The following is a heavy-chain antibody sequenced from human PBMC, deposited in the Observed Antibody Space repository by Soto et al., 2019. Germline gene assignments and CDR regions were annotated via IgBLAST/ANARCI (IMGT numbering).Heavy chain of an antibody. V-gene: IGHV3-23*01. CDR2: IINSGATT. CDR1: GFDFSTYA. CDR3: AKDWPGTSSVTSDF. D-gene: IGHD4-17*01. J-gene: IGHJ4*02. Sequence: EVHLLESGGTLVQPGGSLRLSCAASGFDFSTYAMTWVRQAPGKGLEWVSGIINSGATTYYADSVKGRFTISRDNSRNTLYLQMNSLKVDGTAMYYCAKDWPGTSSVTSDFWGQGTLVTVSS.